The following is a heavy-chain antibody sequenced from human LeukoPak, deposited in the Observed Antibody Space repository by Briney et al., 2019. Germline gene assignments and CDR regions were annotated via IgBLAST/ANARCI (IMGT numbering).Heavy chain of an antibody. D-gene: IGHD6-19*01. V-gene: IGHV1-2*02. CDR1: GYTFTGYY. CDR2: INPNSGGT. J-gene: IGHJ4*02. Sequence: ASVKVSCKASGYTFTGYYMHWVRQAPGQGLEWMGWINPNSGGTNYAQKFQGRVTITADESTSTAYMELSSLRSEDTAVYYCAKPLIPVAGTLYFDYWGQGTLVTVSS. CDR3: AKPLIPVAGTLYFDY.